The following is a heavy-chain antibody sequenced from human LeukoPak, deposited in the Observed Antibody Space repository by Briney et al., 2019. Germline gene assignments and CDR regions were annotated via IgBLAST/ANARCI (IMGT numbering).Heavy chain of an antibody. V-gene: IGHV3-48*03. CDR1: GFTFSSSE. CDR3: ARGLYYFDY. Sequence: GGSLRLSCAASGFTFSSSEMSWVRQAPGKGLEWVAYVSSTENSKSYADSVRGRCTISRDNAKNSLYLQVNSLRAEDTAVYYCARGLYYFDYWGQGTQVTVSS. CDR2: VSSTENSK. J-gene: IGHJ4*02.